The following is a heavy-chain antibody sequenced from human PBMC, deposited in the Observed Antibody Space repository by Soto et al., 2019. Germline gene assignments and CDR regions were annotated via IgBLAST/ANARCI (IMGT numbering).Heavy chain of an antibody. D-gene: IGHD6-19*01. Sequence: ASVKVSCKASGYTFTSYGISWVRQAPGQGLEWMGWISAYNGNTNYAQKLQGRVTMTTDTSTSTAYMELRSLRSDDTAVYYCAREQGEVAVAGTSSYYYYGMDVWGQGTTVTVSS. CDR1: GYTFTSYG. J-gene: IGHJ6*02. V-gene: IGHV1-18*01. CDR2: ISAYNGNT. CDR3: AREQGEVAVAGTSSYYYYGMDV.